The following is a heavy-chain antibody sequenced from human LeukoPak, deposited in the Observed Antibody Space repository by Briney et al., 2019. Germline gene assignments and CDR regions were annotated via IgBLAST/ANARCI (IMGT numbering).Heavy chain of an antibody. CDR1: GFTFSSYE. V-gene: IGHV3-48*03. J-gene: IGHJ4*02. Sequence: GGSLRLSYAASGFTFSSYEMNWVRQAPGKGLEWVSYISSSGSTIYYADSVKGRFTISRDNAKNSLYLQMNSLRAEDTAVYYCARLFGGVTTFDYWGQGALVTVSS. CDR3: ARLFGGVTTFDY. D-gene: IGHD2-8*02. CDR2: ISSSGSTI.